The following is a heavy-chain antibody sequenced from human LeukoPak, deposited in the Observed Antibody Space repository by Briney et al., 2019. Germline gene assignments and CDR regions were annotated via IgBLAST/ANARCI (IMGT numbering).Heavy chain of an antibody. V-gene: IGHV1-2*02. CDR1: GYTFTGYY. Sequence: ASVKVSCKASGYTFTGYYMHWVRQAPGQGLEWMGWINPNSGDTNYAQKFQGRATMTRDTSINTAYMELSRLRSDDTAVYYCARDRSPAPGRSYGRGHFDYWGQGTLVTVSS. CDR3: ARDRSPAPGRSYGRGHFDY. J-gene: IGHJ4*02. D-gene: IGHD5-18*01. CDR2: INPNSGDT.